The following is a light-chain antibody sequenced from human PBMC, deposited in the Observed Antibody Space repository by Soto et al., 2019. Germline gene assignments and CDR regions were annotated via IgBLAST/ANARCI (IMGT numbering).Light chain of an antibody. J-gene: IGKJ1*01. Sequence: EVVMTQSPATLSVSPGERATLSCRASQNVNANLAWYQQKPGQAPRLLIHGASTRATGIPARFSGSGFGTEVILTISRLQSEDFAVYYCQQYNTWLWTFGQGTKVEGK. V-gene: IGKV3-15*01. CDR1: QNVNAN. CDR2: GAS. CDR3: QQYNTWLWT.